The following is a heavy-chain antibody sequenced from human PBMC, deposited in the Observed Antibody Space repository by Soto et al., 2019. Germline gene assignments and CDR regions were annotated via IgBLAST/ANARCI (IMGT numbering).Heavy chain of an antibody. Sequence: SGKVCCKASGYTFTSYGITCVRQAPGQGLEWMGWISAYNGNTNYAQKLQGRVTMTTDTSTSTAYMELRSLRSDDTAVYYCARDAAVGLFAYWGQGTLVTVSS. J-gene: IGHJ4*02. D-gene: IGHD1-26*01. CDR1: GYTFTSYG. CDR2: ISAYNGNT. CDR3: ARDAAVGLFAY. V-gene: IGHV1-18*01.